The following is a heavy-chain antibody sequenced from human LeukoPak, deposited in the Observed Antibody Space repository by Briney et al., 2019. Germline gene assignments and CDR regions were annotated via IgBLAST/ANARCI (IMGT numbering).Heavy chain of an antibody. CDR2: LIPIFGTA. CDR3: ARAPMVRGVIIDPHFDY. J-gene: IGHJ4*02. V-gene: IGHV1-69*13. Sequence: ASVKVSCKASGGTFSSYAISWVRQAPGQGLEWMGGLIPIFGTANYAQKFQGRVTITADESTSTAYMELSSLRSEDTAVYYCARAPMVRGVIIDPHFDYWGQGTLVTVSS. CDR1: GGTFSSYA. D-gene: IGHD3-10*01.